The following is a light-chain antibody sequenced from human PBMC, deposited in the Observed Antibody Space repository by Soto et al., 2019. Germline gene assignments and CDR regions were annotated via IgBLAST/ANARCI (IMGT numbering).Light chain of an antibody. J-gene: IGKJ5*01. CDR2: TAS. Sequence: DIQMAQSPSSLSSALGDIVAITCRASQSISSYLSWYQQRPGKAPDLLIYTASTLQSGVPSRFSGGGSGTDFTLTISSLQPDDFGTYYCQQSYARPITFGQGTRLEIK. CDR3: QQSYARPIT. V-gene: IGKV1-39*01. CDR1: QSISSY.